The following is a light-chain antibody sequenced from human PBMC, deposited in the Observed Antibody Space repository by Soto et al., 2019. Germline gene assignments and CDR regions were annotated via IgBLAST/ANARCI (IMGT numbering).Light chain of an antibody. CDR3: QQYNAWPPVT. CDR1: QSVSRN. CDR2: GAS. Sequence: IVVTQSPATLSVSPGESATLSCRASQSVSRNLAWYQQKPGQAPRLLIYGASTVAAGIPGRFSGSGSGTEFTLTISRLQSEDFAVYFCQQYNAWPPVTFGQGTKVEIK. V-gene: IGKV3-15*01. J-gene: IGKJ1*01.